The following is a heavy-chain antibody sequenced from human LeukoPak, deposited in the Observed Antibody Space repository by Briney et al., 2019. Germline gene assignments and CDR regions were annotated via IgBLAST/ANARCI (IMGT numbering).Heavy chain of an antibody. CDR2: ISSSSSTI. J-gene: IGHJ3*02. CDR1: GFTFSSYS. CDR3: ARAMTTHGAHDAFDI. Sequence: PGGSLRLSCAASGFTFSSYSMNWVRQAPGKGLEWVSYISSSSSTIYYADSVKGRFTISRDNAKNSLYLQMNSLRAEDTAVYYCARAMTTHGAHDAFDIWGQGTMVTVSS. V-gene: IGHV3-48*01. D-gene: IGHD2-2*01.